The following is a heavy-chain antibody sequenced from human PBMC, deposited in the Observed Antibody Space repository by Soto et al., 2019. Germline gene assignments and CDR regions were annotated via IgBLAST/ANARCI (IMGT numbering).Heavy chain of an antibody. J-gene: IGHJ6*02. Sequence: EVQLVESGGALVHPGGSLRLSCAASGFTLSSYHMDWVRQAPGKGLEWVSYISTSGSTIFYADSVKGRFTISRDNAKNSLYLQMDSLRAEDTAVYYCARDGSTGTTNYHYAMDVWGQGTTVTVSS. V-gene: IGHV3-48*03. D-gene: IGHD4-17*01. CDR3: ARDGSTGTTNYHYAMDV. CDR1: GFTLSSYH. CDR2: ISTSGSTI.